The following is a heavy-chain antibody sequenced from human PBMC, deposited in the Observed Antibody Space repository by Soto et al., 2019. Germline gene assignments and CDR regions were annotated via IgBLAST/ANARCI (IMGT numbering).Heavy chain of an antibody. J-gene: IGHJ4*02. CDR3: ASPPGYSSGWSFDY. CDR2: IIPILGIA. Sequence: QVQLVQSGAEVKKPGSSVKVSCKASGGTFSSYTISWVRQAPGQGLEWMGRIIPILGIANYAQQFQGRVTLTADKSTSTAYMEVSSLSAKDTAVYYCASPPGYSSGWSFDYWRQGSLVTDSS. CDR1: GGTFSSYT. V-gene: IGHV1-69*02. D-gene: IGHD6-19*01.